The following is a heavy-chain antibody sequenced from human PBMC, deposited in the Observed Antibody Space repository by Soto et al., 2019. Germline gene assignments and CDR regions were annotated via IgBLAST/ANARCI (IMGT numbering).Heavy chain of an antibody. CDR1: GFTFSSYY. Sequence: EVQLLESGGGLVQPGGSLRLSCAASGFTFSSYYMSWVRQAPGKGLEWVSALSGSGGSTYYADSVKGRFTISRDNSKNTLYLQMNSLRAEDTAVYYCAKGRNSWYYFDYWGQGTLVTVSS. V-gene: IGHV3-23*01. J-gene: IGHJ4*02. D-gene: IGHD6-13*01. CDR2: LSGSGGST. CDR3: AKGRNSWYYFDY.